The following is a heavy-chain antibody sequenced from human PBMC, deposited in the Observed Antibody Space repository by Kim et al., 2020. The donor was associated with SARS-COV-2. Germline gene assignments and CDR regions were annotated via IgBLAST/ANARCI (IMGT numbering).Heavy chain of an antibody. J-gene: IGHJ5*01. CDR1: GFALTSY. V-gene: IGHV3-23*01. Sequence: GGSLRLSCAASGFALTSYMAWVRQAPGKGLEWTSEISDDTTYTHYANSVKGRFTISRDKSKDTIYLEMNRLRVEDTAVYYCAKRSVTNWFESWGRGILVTVSS. CDR2: ISDDTTYT. CDR3: AKRSVTNWFES. D-gene: IGHD4-17*01.